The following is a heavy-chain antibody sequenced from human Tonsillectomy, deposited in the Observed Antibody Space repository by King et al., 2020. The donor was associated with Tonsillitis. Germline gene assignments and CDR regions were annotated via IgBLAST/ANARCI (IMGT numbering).Heavy chain of an antibody. CDR1: GGSFNNYY. V-gene: IGHV4-59*01. J-gene: IGHJ5*01. CDR3: ARAAAGRPYYYDSTGLDS. CDR2: VSYTGDT. Sequence: QLQESGPGVAKPSETLSLTCTVSGGSFNNYYWHWLRQSPRKGLEWIGYVSYTGDTHYNPSLKSRVTVSVDTSKRQFYLRLNSVTAAAPAKYYCARAAAGRPYYYDSTGLDSWGRGTLVTVSS. D-gene: IGHD3-22*01.